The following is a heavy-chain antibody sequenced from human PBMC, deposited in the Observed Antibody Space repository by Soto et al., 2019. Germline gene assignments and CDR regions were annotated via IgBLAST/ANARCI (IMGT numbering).Heavy chain of an antibody. D-gene: IGHD6-6*01. J-gene: IGHJ3*02. CDR1: GFTFSSYS. CDR3: ARENSSSSFDAFDI. CDR2: ISSSSSYI. V-gene: IGHV3-21*01. Sequence: RRLSCAASGFTFSSYSMNWARQAPGKGLEWVSSISSSSSYIYYADSVKGRFTISRDNAKNSLYLQMNSLRAEDTAVYYCARENSSSSFDAFDIWGQGTMVIVSS.